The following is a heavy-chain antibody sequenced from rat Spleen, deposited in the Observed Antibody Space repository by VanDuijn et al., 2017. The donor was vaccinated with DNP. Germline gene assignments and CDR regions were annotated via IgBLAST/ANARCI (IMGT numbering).Heavy chain of an antibody. CDR3: ARWEGDYFDY. V-gene: IGHV5-31*01. Sequence: EVQLVESGGDLVQPGRSLKLSCVASGFTFSYYWMAWIRQVPGRGLEWIASITSGSGTTSYLDSVKGRFTISRDNTKSNLYLQMSSLTSEDMATYYCARWEGDYFDYWGQGVVVTVSS. J-gene: IGHJ2*01. CDR2: ITSGSGTT. D-gene: IGHD1-11*01. CDR1: GFTFSYYW.